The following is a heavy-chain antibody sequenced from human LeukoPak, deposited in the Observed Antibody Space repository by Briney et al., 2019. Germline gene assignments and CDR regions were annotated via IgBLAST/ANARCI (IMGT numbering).Heavy chain of an antibody. CDR2: LNPNSGAT. CDR1: GYTFTANY. Sequence: ASVKVSCKTSGYTFTANYMQWVRQAPGQGLEWMGWLNPNSGATKYAQKFQGRVTMTRDTSINTAHMELSRLTSDDTAVYYCARYRCKTTSGCEDTDAFDTWGQGTMVTVSS. D-gene: IGHD2/OR15-2a*01. CDR3: ARYRCKTTSGCEDTDAFDT. V-gene: IGHV1-2*02. J-gene: IGHJ3*02.